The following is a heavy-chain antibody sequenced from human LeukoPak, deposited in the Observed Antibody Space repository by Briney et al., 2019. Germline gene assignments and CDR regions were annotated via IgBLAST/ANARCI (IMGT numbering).Heavy chain of an antibody. D-gene: IGHD3-10*02. J-gene: IGHJ4*02. CDR2: IYTSGST. V-gene: IGHV4-4*07. CDR1: GGSISSYY. CDR3: ARDARGMFGDNSGFDY. Sequence: SETLSLTCTVSGGSISSYYWSWIRQPAGKGLEWIGRIYTSGSTNYNPSLKSRVTISVDTSKNQFSLKLSSVTAADTAVYYCARDARGMFGDNSGFDYWGQGTLVTVSS.